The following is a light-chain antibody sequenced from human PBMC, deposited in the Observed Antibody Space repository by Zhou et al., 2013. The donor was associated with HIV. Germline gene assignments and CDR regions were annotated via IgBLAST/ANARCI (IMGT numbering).Light chain of an antibody. J-gene: IGKJ5*01. CDR3: QQSYSTPVT. CDR2: AAS. CDR1: QSISSY. Sequence: DIQMTQSPSSLSASVGDRVTITCRASQSISSYLNWYQQKPGKAPNLLIYAASSLQSGVPSRFSGSGSGTDFTLTISSLQPEDFATYYCQQSYSTPVTFGQGTRLGI. V-gene: IGKV1-39*01.